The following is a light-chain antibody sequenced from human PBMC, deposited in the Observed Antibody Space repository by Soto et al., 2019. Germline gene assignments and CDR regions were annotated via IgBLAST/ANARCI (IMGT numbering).Light chain of an antibody. CDR2: DVN. V-gene: IGLV2-14*03. CDR3: TSWTTSTTMI. J-gene: IGLJ2*01. CDR1: RSDIGAYNF. Sequence: QSALTQPASVSGSPGQSIPISCTGTRSDIGAYNFVSWYQQHPGEVPKLILYDVNVRPSGVSNRFSGSKSGNTASLTISGLQAEDEADYYCTSWTTSTTMIFGGGTKLTVL.